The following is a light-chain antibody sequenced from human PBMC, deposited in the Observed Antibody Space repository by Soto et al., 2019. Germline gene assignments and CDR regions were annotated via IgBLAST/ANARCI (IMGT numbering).Light chain of an antibody. Sequence: QSVLTQPPSVSGAPGQTITMSCTGSGSNVGASYDVHWYQVLPGAGPRLLIYYDDLLASGVSDRFSGSRSGTSASLAISGLLSEDEADYYCAAWDDSLKGLVFGGGTKLTVL. J-gene: IGLJ2*01. CDR2: YDD. V-gene: IGLV1-36*01. CDR3: AAWDDSLKGLV. CDR1: GSNVGASYD.